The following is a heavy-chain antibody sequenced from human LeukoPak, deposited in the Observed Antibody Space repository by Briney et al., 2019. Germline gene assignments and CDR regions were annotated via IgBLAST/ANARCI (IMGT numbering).Heavy chain of an antibody. V-gene: IGHV1-18*01. Sequence: SVKVSCKASGYSFTNYGISWVRQAPGQGLEWMGWISGNNGDTNLAQKLQGRVTMTTATSTSTAYMELRSLRSDDTAVYYCARKGRITTVRGDDAFDIWGQGTMVTVSS. J-gene: IGHJ3*02. CDR3: ARKGRITTVRGDDAFDI. CDR2: ISGNNGDT. CDR1: GYSFTNYG. D-gene: IGHD3-10*01.